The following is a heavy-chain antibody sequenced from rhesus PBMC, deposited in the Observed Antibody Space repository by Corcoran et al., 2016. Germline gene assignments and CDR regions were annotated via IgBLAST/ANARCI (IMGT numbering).Heavy chain of an antibody. CDR3: AKGRDSSGWSV. D-gene: IGHD6S26*01. V-gene: IGHV5-2*01. CDR1: GYSFTSYW. J-gene: IGHJ4*01. Sequence: EVQLVQSGAEVKRPGESLKISCTTSGYSFTSYWISWVRQLHGKGLEWMGEIDPSASVTRYSPSFKGQVTLSADKSISTTYLQWSSLKASDSATDYCAKGRDSSGWSVWGQGVLVTVSS. CDR2: IDPSASVT.